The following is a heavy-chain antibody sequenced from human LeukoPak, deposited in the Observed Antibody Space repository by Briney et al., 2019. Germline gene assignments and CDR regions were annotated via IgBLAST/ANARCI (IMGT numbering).Heavy chain of an antibody. CDR1: GLSFSSSG. V-gene: IGHV3-48*03. CDR3: ARSILVGATGAFGI. CDR2: ISSTGSTI. Sequence: PGGSLRLSCAASGLSFSSSGMNWVRQAPGKGLEWVSYISSTGSTIYYADSVKGRFTISRDNARSSLFLSMSSLRAEDTAVYYCARSILVGATGAFGIWGQGTMITVS. D-gene: IGHD1-26*01. J-gene: IGHJ3*02.